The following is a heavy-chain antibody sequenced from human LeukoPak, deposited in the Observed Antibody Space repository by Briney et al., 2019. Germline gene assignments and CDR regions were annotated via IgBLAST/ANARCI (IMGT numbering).Heavy chain of an antibody. CDR1: GFTVSSNY. CDR2: IYSGGST. CDR3: ARVQHNLASTYYFDY. J-gene: IGHJ4*02. V-gene: IGHV3-53*01. D-gene: IGHD5-24*01. Sequence: PGGSLRLSCAASGFTVSSNYMSWVRQAPGKGLEWVSVIYSGGSTYYADSVKGRFTISRDNSKNTLYLQMNSLRAEDTAVYYCARVQHNLASTYYFDYWGQGILVTVSS.